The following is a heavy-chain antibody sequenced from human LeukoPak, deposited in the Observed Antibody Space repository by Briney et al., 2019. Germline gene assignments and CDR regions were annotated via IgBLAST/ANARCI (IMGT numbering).Heavy chain of an antibody. CDR2: ISYDGSNK. CDR3: ARLPGRYYGSGSPNWYFDL. J-gene: IGHJ2*01. V-gene: IGHV3-30*03. Sequence: GRSLRLSCAASGFTFSSYGMPWVRQAPGKGLEWVAVISYDGSNKYYADSVKGRFTISRDNSKNTLYLQMNSLRAEDTAVYYCARLPGRYYGSGSPNWYFDLWGRGTLVTVSS. CDR1: GFTFSSYG. D-gene: IGHD3-10*01.